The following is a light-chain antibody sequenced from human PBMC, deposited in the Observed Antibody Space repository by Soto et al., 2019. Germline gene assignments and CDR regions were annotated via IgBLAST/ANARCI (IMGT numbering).Light chain of an antibody. CDR1: QSVSSN. Sequence: EIVMTQSPATLSVSPGERATLSCRASQSVSSNLAWYQQKPGQAPRLLIYGASTRATGIPARFSGSGSGTELTLTISSLQSEDLAVYYCQQYNNWPPGTFGQGTKVEIK. CDR2: GAS. CDR3: QQYNNWPPGT. V-gene: IGKV3-15*01. J-gene: IGKJ1*01.